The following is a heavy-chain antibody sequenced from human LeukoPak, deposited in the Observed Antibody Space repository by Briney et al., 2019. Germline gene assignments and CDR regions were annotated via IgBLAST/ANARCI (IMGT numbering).Heavy chain of an antibody. CDR2: ISAYNGNT. Sequence: ASVKVSCKASGGTFSSYAISWVRQAPGQGLEWMGWISAYNGNTNYAQKLQGRVTMTTDTSTSTAYMELRSLRSDDTAVYYCARVRRLVSDYWGQGTLVTVSS. J-gene: IGHJ4*02. CDR1: GGTFSSYA. V-gene: IGHV1-18*01. CDR3: ARVRRLVSDY. D-gene: IGHD6-19*01.